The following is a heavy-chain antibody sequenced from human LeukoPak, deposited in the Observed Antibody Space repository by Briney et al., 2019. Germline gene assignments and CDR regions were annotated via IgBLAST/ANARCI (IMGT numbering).Heavy chain of an antibody. V-gene: IGHV3-20*04. D-gene: IGHD2-15*01. J-gene: IGHJ4*02. Sequence: GGSLRLSCAASGFTFDDYGMSWVRQAPGKGLEWVSGINWNGGSTGYADSVKGRFTISRDNSKNTLYLQMNSLRAEDTAVYYCAKWGCSGGSCYPFDYWGQGTLVTVSS. CDR3: AKWGCSGGSCYPFDY. CDR2: INWNGGST. CDR1: GFTFDDYG.